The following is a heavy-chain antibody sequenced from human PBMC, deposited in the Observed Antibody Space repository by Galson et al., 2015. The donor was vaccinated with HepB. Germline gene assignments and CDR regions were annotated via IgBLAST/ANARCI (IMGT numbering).Heavy chain of an antibody. D-gene: IGHD6-13*01. CDR3: AKDRGAAAGSYGMDV. CDR1: GFTFSSYG. CDR2: ISYDGSNK. J-gene: IGHJ6*02. V-gene: IGHV3-30*18. Sequence: SLRLSCATSGFTFSSYGMHWVRQAPGKGLEWVAVISYDGSNKYYADSVKGRFTISRDNSKNTLYLQMNSLRAEDTAVYYCAKDRGAAAGSYGMDVWGQGTTVTVSS.